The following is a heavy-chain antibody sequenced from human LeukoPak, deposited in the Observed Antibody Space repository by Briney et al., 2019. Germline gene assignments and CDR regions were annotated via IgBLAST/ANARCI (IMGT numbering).Heavy chain of an antibody. CDR2: INSSVSTI. V-gene: IGHV3-48*03. CDR1: GFTFISYE. Sequence: PRRPLTLSCASSGFTFISYETNCVRHAPPKGLACVSYINSSVSTIYYADSVKPRFTLSRDNAKNSLYLQMNRLRAEDTAVYYCARGTGYCLDPWGQGTLVTVSS. J-gene: IGHJ5*02. D-gene: IGHD7-27*01. CDR3: ARGTGYCLDP.